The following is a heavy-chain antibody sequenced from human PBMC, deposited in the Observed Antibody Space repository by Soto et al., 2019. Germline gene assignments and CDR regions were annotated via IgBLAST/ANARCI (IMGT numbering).Heavy chain of an antibody. J-gene: IGHJ3*02. Sequence: QVQLQESGPGLVKPSETLSLTCAVSGGSISSYYWSWIRQPPGKVLEWIGYIYYSGSTNFNPSLKRRVTISVDTSKNQFSLKLSSVTAADTAVYYCASMSGSYENDAVDIWGQVTMVTVSS. V-gene: IGHV4-59*01. D-gene: IGHD1-26*01. CDR2: IYYSGST. CDR1: GGSISSYY. CDR3: ASMSGSYENDAVDI.